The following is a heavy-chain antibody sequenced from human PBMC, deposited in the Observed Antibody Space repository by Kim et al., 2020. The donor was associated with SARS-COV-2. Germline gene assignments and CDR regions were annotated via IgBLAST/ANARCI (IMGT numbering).Heavy chain of an antibody. Sequence: ASVKVSCKASGYTFTNYDISWVRQAPGQGLEWMGWMNPNSGTTGYAQKFQGRVTMTRTTSKSTAYMELSSLTSEDTAVYFCARHRKRYSETSGYLLGFWGQGTLVIVSS. CDR1: GYTFTNYD. CDR3: ARHRKRYSETSGYLLGF. V-gene: IGHV1-8*01. CDR2: MNPNSGTT. J-gene: IGHJ1*01. D-gene: IGHD3-22*01.